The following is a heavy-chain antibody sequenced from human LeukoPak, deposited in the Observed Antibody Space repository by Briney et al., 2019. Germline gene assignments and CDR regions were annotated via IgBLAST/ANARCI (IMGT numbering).Heavy chain of an antibody. J-gene: IGHJ4*02. Sequence: WGSLRLSCAASGFTFTSYAMTWVRQAPGKGLEWVSSISGGGGSTYYPDSVRGRFTISRDNSKNTLYLQMNSLRAEDTAVYYCAKSSYYDSSGYYSEYYFDYWGQGTLVTVSS. CDR1: GFTFTSYA. CDR3: AKSSYYDSSGYYSEYYFDY. V-gene: IGHV3-23*01. CDR2: ISGGGGST. D-gene: IGHD3-22*01.